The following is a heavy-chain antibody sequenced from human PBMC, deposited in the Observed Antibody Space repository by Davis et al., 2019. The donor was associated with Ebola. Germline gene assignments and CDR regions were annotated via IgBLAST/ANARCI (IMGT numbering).Heavy chain of an antibody. Sequence: PGGSLRLSCAASGFVFSDFSMNWVRQAPGKGLEWISSISSSGKYIYYADSVRGRFTISRDNAKKSLDLQMNSLRADDTAVYYCARYTDSAYYDYFDFWGQGTLVTVSS. D-gene: IGHD5-12*01. CDR1: GFVFSDFS. V-gene: IGHV3-21*01. CDR2: ISSSGKYI. CDR3: ARYTDSAYYDYFDF. J-gene: IGHJ4*02.